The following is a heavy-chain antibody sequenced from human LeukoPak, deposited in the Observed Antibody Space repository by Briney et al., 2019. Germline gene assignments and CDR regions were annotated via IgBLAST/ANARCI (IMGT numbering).Heavy chain of an antibody. Sequence: ASVKVSCKASGYTFTSYGISWVRQAPGQGLEWMGWISAYNGNTNYAQKLQGRVTMTTDTSTSTAYMELRSLRSDDTAVYYCAREDDFWSGYYRGGAFDIWGQGTMVTVSS. D-gene: IGHD3-3*01. J-gene: IGHJ3*02. CDR3: AREDDFWSGYYRGGAFDI. CDR1: GYTFTSYG. CDR2: ISAYNGNT. V-gene: IGHV1-18*01.